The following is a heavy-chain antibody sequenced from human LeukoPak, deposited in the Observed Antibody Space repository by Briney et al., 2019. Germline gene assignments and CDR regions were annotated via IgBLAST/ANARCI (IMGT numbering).Heavy chain of an antibody. CDR3: ASRVDYYGSGSYYFQFDY. CDR1: GGTFSSYA. CDR2: IISIFGTA. J-gene: IGHJ4*02. V-gene: IGHV1-69*01. Sequence: SVKVSCKASGGTFSSYAISWVRQAPGQGLEWMGGIISIFGTANYAQKFQGRVTITADESTSTAYMELSSLRSEDTAVYYCASRVDYYGSGSYYFQFDYWGQGTLVTVSS. D-gene: IGHD3-10*01.